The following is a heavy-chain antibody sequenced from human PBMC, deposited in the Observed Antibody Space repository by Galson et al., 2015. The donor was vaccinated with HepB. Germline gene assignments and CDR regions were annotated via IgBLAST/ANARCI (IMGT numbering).Heavy chain of an antibody. CDR2: VDWDDDK. CDR1: GFSLNTSGMC. J-gene: IGHJ3*02. Sequence: PALVKPTQTLTLTCTFSGFSLNTSGMCVSWIRQPPGKALEWLAHVDWDDDKYYSTSLKTRLTISKGTSKNQVVPAMTNMDPLDTAMYYCARYLLRSHYESSGNDAFDIWGQGAMVTVSS. CDR3: ARYLLRSHYESSGNDAFDI. D-gene: IGHD3-22*01. V-gene: IGHV2-70*01.